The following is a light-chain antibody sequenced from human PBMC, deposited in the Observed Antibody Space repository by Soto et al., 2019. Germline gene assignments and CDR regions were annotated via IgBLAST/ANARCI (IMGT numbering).Light chain of an antibody. J-gene: IGKJ1*01. CDR1: QSVSGK. CDR2: DAS. Sequence: EVVLPQSPDTLSLSPGERATLSCRASQSVSGKLAWYQHRPGQAPRLLIYDASIRATGIPARFSGSASGTVFTLNISSLQSEDFALYYCQQYNNWPPWTFGQGTKVDIK. V-gene: IGKV3-15*01. CDR3: QQYNNWPPWT.